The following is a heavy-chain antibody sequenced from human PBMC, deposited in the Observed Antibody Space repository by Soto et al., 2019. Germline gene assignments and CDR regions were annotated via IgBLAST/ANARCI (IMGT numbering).Heavy chain of an antibody. V-gene: IGHV3-33*01. Sequence: GGSLRLSCAASGFIFSNYGIHWVRQAPGKGLEWVALIWYDGSNKYYADSVKGRFIVSRDNSKNTVYLQMSSLRADDSAVYYCARGSKDSYPGSRIFDFWGRGTLVTVSS. CDR1: GFIFSNYG. CDR3: ARGSKDSYPGSRIFDF. CDR2: IWYDGSNK. J-gene: IGHJ4*02. D-gene: IGHD2-15*01.